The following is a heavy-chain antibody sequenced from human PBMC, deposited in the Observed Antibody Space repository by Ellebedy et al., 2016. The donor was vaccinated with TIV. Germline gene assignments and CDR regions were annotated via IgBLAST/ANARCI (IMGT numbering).Heavy chain of an antibody. CDR1: GGSTGRFY. CDR2: IYFSGST. CDR3: ARDTVGWQWQD. D-gene: IGHD6-19*01. J-gene: IGHJ4*02. Sequence: MPSETLSLTCTVSGGSTGRFYWSWIRQTPGKGLEWIGHIYFSGSTSYNPSLESRVAISMDTSKNHVSLKLKSATAADTAVYYCARDTVGWQWQDWGQGTLVSVSS. V-gene: IGHV4-59*01.